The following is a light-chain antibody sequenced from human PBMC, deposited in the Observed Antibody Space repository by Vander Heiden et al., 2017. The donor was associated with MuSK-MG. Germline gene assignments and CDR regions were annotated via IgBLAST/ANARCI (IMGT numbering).Light chain of an antibody. V-gene: IGKV2-28*01. CDR3: MQALQTPRT. CDR2: LGS. CDR1: QSLLHSNGYNY. J-gene: IGKJ2*01. Sequence: IVMTQSPLSLPVTPGEPASISCRSSQSLLHSNGYNYLDWYLQKPGQSPQLLIYLGSNRASGVPDRFNGSGSGTDFTLKISRVEAEDVGVYYCMQALQTPRTFGQGTRLEIK.